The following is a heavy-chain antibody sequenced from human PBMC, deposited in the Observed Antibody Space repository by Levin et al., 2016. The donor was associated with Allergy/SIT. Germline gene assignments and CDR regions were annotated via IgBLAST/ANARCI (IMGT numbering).Heavy chain of an antibody. CDR1: GFTFSDYY. CDR3: ARARTGSPLSYFDY. Sequence: GESLKISCAASGFTFSDYYMSWIRQAPGKGLEWVSYISSSGSTIYYADSVKGRFTISRDNAKNSLYLQMNSLRAEDTAVYYCARARTGSPLSYFDYWGQGTLVTVSS. V-gene: IGHV3-11*01. CDR2: ISSSGSTI. J-gene: IGHJ4*02. D-gene: IGHD3/OR15-3a*01.